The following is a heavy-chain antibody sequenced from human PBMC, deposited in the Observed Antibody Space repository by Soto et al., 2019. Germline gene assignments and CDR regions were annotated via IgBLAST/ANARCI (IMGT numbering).Heavy chain of an antibody. CDR2: ISGSGGST. J-gene: IGHJ4*02. Sequence: EVQLLESGGGLVQPGGSLRLSCAASGFTFSSYAMSWVRQAPGKGLEWVSAISGSGGSTYYADSVKGRFTISRDKSKNTLYLQMNRLRAADTSVYSCATTGSSSGCFDYWGQGTLVTVSS. D-gene: IGHD6-6*01. CDR1: GFTFSSYA. CDR3: ATTGSSSGCFDY. V-gene: IGHV3-23*01.